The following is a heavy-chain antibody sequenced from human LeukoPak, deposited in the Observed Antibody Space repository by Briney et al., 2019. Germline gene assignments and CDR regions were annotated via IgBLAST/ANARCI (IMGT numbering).Heavy chain of an antibody. CDR2: INHSGST. CDR1: GGSFSGYY. D-gene: IGHD2-2*01. CDR3: ARVRRLGYCSSTSCSRGTNWFDP. J-gene: IGHJ5*02. V-gene: IGHV4-34*01. Sequence: SETLSLTCAVYGGSFSGYYWSWIRQPPGKGLEWIGEINHSGSTNYNPSLKSRVTISVDTSKNQFSLKLSPVTAADTAVYYCARVRRLGYCSSTSCSRGTNWFDPWGQGTLVTVSS.